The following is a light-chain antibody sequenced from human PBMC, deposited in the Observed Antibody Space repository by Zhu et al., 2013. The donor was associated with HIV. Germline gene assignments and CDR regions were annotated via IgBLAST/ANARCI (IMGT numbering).Light chain of an antibody. CDR2: GAS. Sequence: DVQVTQSPSSVSASVGDRVTLSCRASQGIGTFLAWYQQRPGKAPKLLIHGASKLQSGVPSRFSGSGSGTDFSLTISSLQPEDFATYFCQQANNFPPTFGQGTRVDIK. CDR1: QGIGTF. CDR3: QQANNFPPT. J-gene: IGKJ1*01. V-gene: IGKV1-12*01.